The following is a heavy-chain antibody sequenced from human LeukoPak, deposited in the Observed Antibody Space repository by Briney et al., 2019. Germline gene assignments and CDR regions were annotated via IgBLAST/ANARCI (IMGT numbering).Heavy chain of an antibody. V-gene: IGHV4-34*01. CDR2: INHSGST. Sequence: PSETLSLTCAVYGGSFSGYYWSWIRQPPGKGLEWIGEINHSGSTNYNPSLKSRVTISVDTSKNQFSLKLSSVTAADTAVYYCAREEKVRWFGPTFGYWGQGTLVTVSS. D-gene: IGHD3-10*01. CDR3: AREEKVRWFGPTFGY. J-gene: IGHJ4*02. CDR1: GGSFSGYY.